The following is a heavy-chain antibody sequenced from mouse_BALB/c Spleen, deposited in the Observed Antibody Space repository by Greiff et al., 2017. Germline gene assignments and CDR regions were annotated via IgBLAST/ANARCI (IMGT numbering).Heavy chain of an antibody. Sequence: LQHPGSELVRPGASVKLSCKASGYTFTSYWMHWVKQRPGQGLEWIGNIYPGSGSTNYDEKFKSKATLTVDTSSSTAYMQLSSLTSEDSAVYYCTRSRATYLFDYWGQGTTLTVSS. J-gene: IGHJ2*01. CDR3: TRSRATYLFDY. CDR2: IYPGSGST. V-gene: IGHV1S22*01. D-gene: IGHD3-1*01. CDR1: GYTFTSYW.